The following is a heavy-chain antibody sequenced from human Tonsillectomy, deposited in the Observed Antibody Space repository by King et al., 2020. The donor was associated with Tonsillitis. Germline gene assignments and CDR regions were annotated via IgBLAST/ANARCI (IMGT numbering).Heavy chain of an antibody. CDR1: GFTFVSYW. CDR2: IKQDGSEK. D-gene: IGHD3/OR15-3a*01. Sequence: VQLVESGGGLVQPGGSLGLSCAASGFTFVSYWMTWVRQAPGEGLAWVANIKQDGSEKYYLASVKGRFTISRDNAKNALFLQMNSLRAEDTAVYYCARVDFWTSDYWGQGTLVTVSS. J-gene: IGHJ4*02. V-gene: IGHV3-7*03. CDR3: ARVDFWTSDY.